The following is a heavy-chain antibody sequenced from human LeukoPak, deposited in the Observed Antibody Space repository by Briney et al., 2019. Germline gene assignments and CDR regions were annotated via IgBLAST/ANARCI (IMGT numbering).Heavy chain of an antibody. CDR3: ARRFIAAAGKYYFDY. CDR2: INPNSGGT. D-gene: IGHD6-13*01. V-gene: IGHV1-2*06. Sequence: ASVKVSCKASGYTFTGYYMHWVRQAPGQGLEWMGRINPNSGGTNYAQKFQGRVTMTRDTSISTAYMELSRLGSDDMAVYYCARRFIAAAGKYYFDYWGQGTLVTVSS. J-gene: IGHJ4*02. CDR1: GYTFTGYY.